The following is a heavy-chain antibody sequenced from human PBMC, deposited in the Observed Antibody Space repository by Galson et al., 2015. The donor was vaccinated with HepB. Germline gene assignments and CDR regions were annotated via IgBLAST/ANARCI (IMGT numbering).Heavy chain of an antibody. D-gene: IGHD3/OR15-3a*01. CDR3: ARDYGLGKTDY. J-gene: IGHJ4*02. CDR2: ISGSGGTT. V-gene: IGHV3-23*01. CDR1: GFTFNRHV. Sequence: SLRLSCAASGFTFNRHVMNWVRQAPGKGLEWVSGISGSGGTTFYTDSLRGRFSISRDNSKSTLYLQKNSLRAEDTAIYYCARDYGLGKTDYWGQGTLVAVSS.